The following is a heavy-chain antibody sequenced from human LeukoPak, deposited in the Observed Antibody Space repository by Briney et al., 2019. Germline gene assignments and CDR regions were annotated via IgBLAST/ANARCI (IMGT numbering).Heavy chain of an antibody. CDR1: GGSISSYY. CDR3: ARHRTPYCSSTSCNTFDI. CDR2: IYYSGSS. J-gene: IGHJ3*02. Sequence: SETLSLTCTVSGGSISSYYWSWIRQPPGKGLEWIGYIYYSGSSNYNPSLKSRVTISVDTSKNQFSLKLSSVTAADTALYYCARHRTPYCSSTSCNTFDIWGQGTMVTVSS. D-gene: IGHD2-2*01. V-gene: IGHV4-59*08.